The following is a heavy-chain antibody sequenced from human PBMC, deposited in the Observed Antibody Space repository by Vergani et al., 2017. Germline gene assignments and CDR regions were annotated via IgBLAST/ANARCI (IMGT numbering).Heavy chain of an antibody. D-gene: IGHD6-19*01. J-gene: IGHJ4*02. Sequence: EVQLVESGGGLVQPGRSLRLSCAASGFTFDDYAMHWVRQAPGKGLEWVSGISWNSGSIGYADSVKGRFTISRDNAKNSLYLQMNSLRAEDTAVYYCARVLYSSGRYLGYWGQGTLVTVSS. V-gene: IGHV3-9*01. CDR2: ISWNSGSI. CDR1: GFTFDDYA. CDR3: ARVLYSSGRYLGY.